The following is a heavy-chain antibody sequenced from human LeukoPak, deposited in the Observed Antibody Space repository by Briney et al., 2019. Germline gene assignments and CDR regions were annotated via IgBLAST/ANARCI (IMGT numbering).Heavy chain of an antibody. CDR3: ARGGFREFDS. CDR2: IYYSGST. Sequence: SETLSLTCTVSGGSISKFYWSWIRQPPGKGLEWIGYIYYSGSTNYNPSLKSRVTISVDTSKNQFSLKLSSVTAADTAVYYCARGGFREFDSWGQGTLVTVPS. D-gene: IGHD3-10*01. J-gene: IGHJ4*02. CDR1: GGSISKFY. V-gene: IGHV4-59*01.